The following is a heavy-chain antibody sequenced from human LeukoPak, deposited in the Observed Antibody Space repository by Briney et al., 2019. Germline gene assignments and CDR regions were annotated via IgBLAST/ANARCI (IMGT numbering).Heavy chain of an antibody. J-gene: IGHJ4*02. D-gene: IGHD3-10*01. Sequence: GGSLRLSCAASGFTFSSCAMSWVRQAPGKGLEWVSVIYSGGSTYYADSVKGRFTISRDNSKNTLYLQMNSLRAEDTAVYYCAKDQDPHSYGSGSYAPFDYWGQGTLVTVPS. CDR3: AKDQDPHSYGSGSYAPFDY. CDR2: IYSGGST. CDR1: GFTFSSCA. V-gene: IGHV3-66*01.